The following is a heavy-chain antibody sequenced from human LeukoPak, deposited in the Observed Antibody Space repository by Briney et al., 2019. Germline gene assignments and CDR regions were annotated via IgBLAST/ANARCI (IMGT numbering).Heavy chain of an antibody. CDR1: GYSFPNYW. CDR2: IYPGDSDT. Sequence: AGESLKISCKGSGYSFPNYWIGWVRQMPGEGLEWMAIIYPGDSDTRYSPSFQGQVTISADMSISTAYLQWSSLKASDTAVYYCARPGGSGSYYYFYGINACGQGTLVTVSS. J-gene: IGHJ5*02. CDR3: ARPGGSGSYYYFYGINA. D-gene: IGHD3-10*01. V-gene: IGHV5-51*01.